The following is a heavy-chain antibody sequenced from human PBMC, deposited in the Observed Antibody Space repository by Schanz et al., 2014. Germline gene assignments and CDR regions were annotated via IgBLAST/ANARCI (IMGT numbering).Heavy chain of an antibody. V-gene: IGHV3-23*01. J-gene: IGHJ6*02. Sequence: EEQLLESGGDLVQPGGSLRLSCAASGYLFRNYAMNWVRQAPGKGLEWVSQISSGGPTYHTDSVKGRFTISRDDSNNMLYLQMNSLRVEDTDVYYCAKLVAAIGSGDGMDVWGQGTAVTVSS. CDR1: GYLFRNYA. D-gene: IGHD3-10*01. CDR3: AKLVAAIGSGDGMDV. CDR2: ISSGGPT.